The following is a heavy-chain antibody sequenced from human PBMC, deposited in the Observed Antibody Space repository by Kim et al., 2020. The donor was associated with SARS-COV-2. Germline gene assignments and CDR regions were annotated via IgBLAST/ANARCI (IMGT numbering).Heavy chain of an antibody. CDR3: VRDIPHSYYFDL. V-gene: IGHV3-33*05. J-gene: IGHJ2*01. CDR2: ILYDASKK. D-gene: IGHD2-21*01. CDR1: GFAFRNYG. Sequence: GGSLRLSCEASGFAFRNYGMHWVRQAPGKGLEWVSHILYDASKKHYADSVKGRFTISRDNSRNTLYLQMNSLRADDTAVYYCVRDIPHSYYFDLWGRGTL.